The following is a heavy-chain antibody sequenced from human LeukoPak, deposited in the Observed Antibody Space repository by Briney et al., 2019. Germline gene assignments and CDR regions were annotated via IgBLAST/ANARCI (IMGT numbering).Heavy chain of an antibody. V-gene: IGHV3-30*02. CDR3: ARLYYYGSGGDY. J-gene: IGHJ4*02. Sequence: GGSLRLSCAGSGFSFSSYGMHWVRQAPGKGLEWMAFIRSDGSNKYYADSVKGRFTISRDNSKNTLYLQMNSLRAEDTAVYYCARLYYYGSGGDYWGQGTLVTVSS. CDR1: GFSFSSYG. D-gene: IGHD3-10*01. CDR2: IRSDGSNK.